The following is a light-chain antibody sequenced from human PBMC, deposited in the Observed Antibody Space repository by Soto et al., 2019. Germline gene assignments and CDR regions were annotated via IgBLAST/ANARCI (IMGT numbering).Light chain of an antibody. CDR2: GTS. Sequence: EIVLTQSPGTLSSSPGDRATLFCRASQSVSSSYLAWYQQKPGQAPRLLIFGTSSRATGIPDRFSGSGSGTDFTLTISRLEPEDFAVYYCQQYGSSPRTFGQGTKVEVK. CDR3: QQYGSSPRT. V-gene: IGKV3-20*01. CDR1: QSVSSSY. J-gene: IGKJ1*01.